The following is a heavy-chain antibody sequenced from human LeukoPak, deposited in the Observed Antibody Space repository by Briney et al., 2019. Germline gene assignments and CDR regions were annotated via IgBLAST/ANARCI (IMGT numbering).Heavy chain of an antibody. CDR2: IYYSGST. CDR3: ARHGPGASIAAAGKGFDY. CDR1: GGSISSSSYY. Sequence: KSSETLSLTCTVSGGSISSSSYYWGWIRQPPGKGLEWIGSIYYSGSTYYNPSLKSRVTIAVDTSKNQFSLKLSSVTAADTAVYYCARHGPGASIAAAGKGFDYWGQGTLVTVSS. J-gene: IGHJ4*02. D-gene: IGHD6-13*01. V-gene: IGHV4-39*01.